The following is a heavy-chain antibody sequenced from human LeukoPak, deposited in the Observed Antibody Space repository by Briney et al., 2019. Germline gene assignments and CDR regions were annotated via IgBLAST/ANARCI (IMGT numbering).Heavy chain of an antibody. V-gene: IGHV1-69*06. J-gene: IGHJ5*02. D-gene: IGHD3-10*01. Sequence: GASVKVSCKASGGTFSSYAISWVRQAPGQGLEWMGGIIPIFGTANYAQKFQGRVTITADKSTSTAYMELSSLRSEDTAVYCCASSDESGDWFDPWGQGTLVTVSS. CDR2: IIPIFGTA. CDR1: GGTFSSYA. CDR3: ASSDESGDWFDP.